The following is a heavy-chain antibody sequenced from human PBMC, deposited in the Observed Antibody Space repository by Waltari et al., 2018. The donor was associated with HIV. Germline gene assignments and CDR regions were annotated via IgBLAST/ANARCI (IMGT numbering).Heavy chain of an antibody. CDR2: KYDRSKGYN. J-gene: IGHJ3*02. V-gene: IGHV6-1*01. CDR1: GDSVSSNSPA. Sequence: QVQLQQSGPGLVKPSQTLSLTCAISGDSVSSNSPAWTWISQSPSRGLEWLGRKYDRSKGYNDYAVSVKSRITINPDTSKNQFSLQLNSVTPEDTAVYYCAREYSQLDAFDIWGQGTMVTVSS. CDR3: AREYSQLDAFDI. D-gene: IGHD2-15*01.